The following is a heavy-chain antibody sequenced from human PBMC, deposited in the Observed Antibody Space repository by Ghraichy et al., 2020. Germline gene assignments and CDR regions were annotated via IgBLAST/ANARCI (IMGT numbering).Heavy chain of an antibody. D-gene: IGHD2-2*01. V-gene: IGHV3-21*01. Sequence: GGSLRLSCAASGFTFSSYSMNWVRQAPGKGLEWVSSISSSSSYIYYADSVKGRFTISRDNAKNSLYLQMNSLRAEDTAVYYCASFIVVVPAATGYYYYGMDVWGQGTTVTVSS. CDR3: ASFIVVVPAATGYYYYGMDV. CDR2: ISSSSSYI. CDR1: GFTFSSYS. J-gene: IGHJ6*02.